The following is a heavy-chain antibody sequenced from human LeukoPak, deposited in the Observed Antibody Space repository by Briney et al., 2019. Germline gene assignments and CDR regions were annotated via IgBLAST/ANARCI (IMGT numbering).Heavy chain of an antibody. CDR1: GGTFSSYA. V-gene: IGHV1-69*05. J-gene: IGHJ5*02. Sequence: SVKVSCKASGGTFSSYAISWVRQAPGQGLEWMGGIIPIFGTANYAQKFQGRVTITTDESTSTAYMELSSLRSEDTAVYYCARGHDYGGNDHNWFDPWGQGTLVTVSS. D-gene: IGHD4-23*01. CDR3: ARGHDYGGNDHNWFDP. CDR2: IIPIFGTA.